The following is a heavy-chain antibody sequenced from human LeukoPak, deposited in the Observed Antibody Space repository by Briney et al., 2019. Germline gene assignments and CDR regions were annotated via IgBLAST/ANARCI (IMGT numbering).Heavy chain of an antibody. D-gene: IGHD3-16*01. CDR2: IYYSAST. Sequence: TASETLSLTCTVSGGSVSSGSDYWSWIRQPPGKGLECIGYIYYSASTNYIPSLKSRVTISVDPSKSQFSLKLTSVTAADTAVYYCATGRVTNDYWGQGTLVTVSS. V-gene: IGHV4-61*01. J-gene: IGHJ4*02. CDR3: ATGRVTNDY. CDR1: GGSVSSGSDY.